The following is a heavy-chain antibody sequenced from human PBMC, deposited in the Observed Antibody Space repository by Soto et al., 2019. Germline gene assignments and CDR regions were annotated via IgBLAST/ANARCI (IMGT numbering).Heavy chain of an antibody. Sequence: QVQLVQSGAEVESPGASVRVSCKASGYTFSNYGISWVRQAPGQGLEWMGWISGYTGNTNYAQKLQDRITMTTDIPTSTAYMELRSLRSDDTAVYYCARDPRTYYYDTTGSPIDFWGQGTLVTVSS. CDR3: ARDPRTYYYDTTGSPIDF. V-gene: IGHV1-18*01. J-gene: IGHJ4*02. CDR2: ISGYTGNT. D-gene: IGHD3-22*01. CDR1: GYTFSNYG.